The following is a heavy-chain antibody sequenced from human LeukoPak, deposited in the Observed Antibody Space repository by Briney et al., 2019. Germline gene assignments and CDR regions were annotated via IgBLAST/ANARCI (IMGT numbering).Heavy chain of an antibody. CDR3: ARGTPVPIDYYYYYYMDV. Sequence: ASVKVSCKASGYTFTSYGISWVRQAPGQGLEWMGWISAYNGNTNYAQKLQGRVTMTTDTSTGTAYMELRSLRSDDTAVYYCARGTPVPIDYYYYYYMDVWGKGTTVTVSS. V-gene: IGHV1-18*01. CDR2: ISAYNGNT. CDR1: GYTFTSYG. J-gene: IGHJ6*03.